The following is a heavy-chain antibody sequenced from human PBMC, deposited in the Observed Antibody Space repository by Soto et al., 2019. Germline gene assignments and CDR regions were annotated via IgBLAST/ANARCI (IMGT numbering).Heavy chain of an antibody. CDR2: IIPIFGTA. D-gene: IGHD6-13*01. V-gene: IGHV1-69*01. J-gene: IGHJ3*02. CDR3: ARVPKSHSSSWLNDAFDI. Sequence: QVQLVQSGAEVKEPGSSVKVSCKASGGTFSSYAISWVRQAPGQGLEWMGGIIPIFGTANYAQKFQGRVTITADESTSTAYMELSSLRSEDTAVYYCARVPKSHSSSWLNDAFDIWGQGTMVTVSS. CDR1: GGTFSSYA.